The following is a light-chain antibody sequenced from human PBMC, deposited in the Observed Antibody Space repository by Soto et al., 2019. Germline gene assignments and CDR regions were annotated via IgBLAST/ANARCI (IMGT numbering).Light chain of an antibody. V-gene: IGKV3-20*01. Sequence: EIVLTQSPGTLSLSPGERATLSCRASQSVSSYLAWHQQKPGQAPRLLIYGASTRATGIPDRFSGSGSGTDFTLTISRLEPEDFAVFYCQQYGSSLPWTFGQGTKVEIK. CDR3: QQYGSSLPWT. J-gene: IGKJ1*01. CDR2: GAS. CDR1: QSVSSY.